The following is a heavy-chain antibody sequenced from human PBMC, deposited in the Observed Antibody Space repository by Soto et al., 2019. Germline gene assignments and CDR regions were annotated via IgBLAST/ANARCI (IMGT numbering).Heavy chain of an antibody. Sequence: VQLVESGGGVVQPGRSLRLSCAASGFTFSSYGMHWVRQAPGKGLEWVAVISYDGSNKYYADSVKGRFTISRDNSKNTLYLQMNSLRAEDTAVYYCAKLWRDYGDYGFDYWGQGTLVTVSS. J-gene: IGHJ4*02. CDR3: AKLWRDYGDYGFDY. V-gene: IGHV3-30*18. D-gene: IGHD4-17*01. CDR2: ISYDGSNK. CDR1: GFTFSSYG.